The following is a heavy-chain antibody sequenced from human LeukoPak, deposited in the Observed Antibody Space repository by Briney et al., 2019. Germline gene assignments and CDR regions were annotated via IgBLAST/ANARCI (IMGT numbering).Heavy chain of an antibody. D-gene: IGHD2-15*01. J-gene: IGHJ6*02. CDR3: AREGDSCSGGSCYPSYGMDV. Sequence: SVKVSCKASGGTFSSYAISWVRQAPGQGLEWMGRIIPILGIANYAQKFQGRVTITADKSTSTAYMELSSLRSEDTAVYYCAREGDSCSGGSCYPSYGMDVWGQGTTVTVSS. V-gene: IGHV1-69*04. CDR2: IIPILGIA. CDR1: GGTFSSYA.